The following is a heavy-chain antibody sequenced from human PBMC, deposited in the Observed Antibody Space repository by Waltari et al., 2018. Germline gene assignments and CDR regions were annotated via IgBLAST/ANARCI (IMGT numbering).Heavy chain of an antibody. CDR1: GASISSRNYS. V-gene: IGHV4-39*01. CDR3: ARHVSNYYDTTGYPPHFDY. CDR2: IFYTGTT. D-gene: IGHD3-22*01. J-gene: IGHJ4*02. Sequence: QLQLQESGPGLVKPSETLSLTCTVSGASISSRNYSWGWLRQPPGKGLEWIGTIFYTGTTYYNPSLKSRVTISVDTSKNQFSLKLSSVSAADTAVYYCARHVSNYYDTTGYPPHFDYWGQGTLVTVSS.